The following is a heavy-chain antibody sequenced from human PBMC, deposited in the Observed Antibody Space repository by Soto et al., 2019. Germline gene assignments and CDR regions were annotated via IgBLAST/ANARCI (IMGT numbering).Heavy chain of an antibody. Sequence: GASVKVSCKASGYTFTSYGISWVRQAPGQGLEWMGWISAYNGNTNYAQKLQGRVTMTTDTSTSTAYMELRSLRSDDTAVYYCARVGIVVVTAGRGAHYWGQAPLVSVSS. V-gene: IGHV1-18*01. CDR1: GYTFTSYG. D-gene: IGHD2-21*02. CDR2: ISAYNGNT. CDR3: ARVGIVVVTAGRGAHY. J-gene: IGHJ4*02.